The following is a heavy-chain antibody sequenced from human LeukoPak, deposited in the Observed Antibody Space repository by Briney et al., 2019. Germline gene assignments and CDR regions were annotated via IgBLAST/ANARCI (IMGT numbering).Heavy chain of an antibody. V-gene: IGHV1-18*01. CDR1: GYTFTSYG. CDR2: ISAYNGNT. D-gene: IGHD2-2*01. Sequence: EASVKVSCKASGYTFTSYGISWVRQAPGQGLEWRGWISAYNGNTNSAQKFQGRDTMTTDTLTTTAYMELRSLRSDDTAVYYCARGYCSTTSCYGAFDIWGQGAWSPSLQ. J-gene: IGHJ3*02. CDR3: ARGYCSTTSCYGAFDI.